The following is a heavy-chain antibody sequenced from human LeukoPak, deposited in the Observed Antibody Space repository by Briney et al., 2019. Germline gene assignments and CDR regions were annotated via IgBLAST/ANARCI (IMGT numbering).Heavy chain of an antibody. CDR1: GFTFSSYS. J-gene: IGHJ4*02. V-gene: IGHV3-21*01. CDR3: ASRPHYGSGSYYILDYFDY. CDR2: ISSSSSSYI. D-gene: IGHD3-10*01. Sequence: GGSLRLSCAASGFTFSSYSMNWVRQAPGKGLEWVSSISSSSSSYIYYADSVKGRFTISRDNAKNSLYLQMNSLRAEDTAVYYCASRPHYGSGSYYILDYFDYWGQGTLVTVSS.